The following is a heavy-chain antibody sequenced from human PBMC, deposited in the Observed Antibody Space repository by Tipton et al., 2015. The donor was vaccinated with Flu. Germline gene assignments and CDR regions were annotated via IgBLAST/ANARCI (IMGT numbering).Heavy chain of an antibody. CDR2: INPSGGST. Sequence: QLVQSGAEVKKPGASVKVSCKASGYTFTSYYMHWVRQAPGQGLEWMGIINPSGGSTSYAQKFQGRVTMTRDTSTSTVYMELSSLRSEDAAVYYCARVLGYSSSWYWYYGMDVWGQGTTVPVSS. CDR3: ARVLGYSSSWYWYYGMDV. CDR1: GYTFTSYY. V-gene: IGHV1-46*01. J-gene: IGHJ6*02. D-gene: IGHD6-13*01.